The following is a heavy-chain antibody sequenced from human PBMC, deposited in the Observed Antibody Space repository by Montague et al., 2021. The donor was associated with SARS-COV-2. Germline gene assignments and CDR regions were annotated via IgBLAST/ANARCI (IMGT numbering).Heavy chain of an antibody. V-gene: IGHV3-30*04. CDR1: GFTFSSYT. D-gene: IGHD5-18*01. CDR2: IWYDGSNK. J-gene: IGHJ4*02. CDR3: ARSGYSYGIRNADFDY. Sequence: SLRLSCAASGFTFSSYTMHWVRQAPGKGLEWVTLIWYDGSNKYYADSVKGRFTISRDNSKNTLYLQMNSLRAGDTAGYYCARSGYSYGIRNADFDYWGQGTLVTVSS.